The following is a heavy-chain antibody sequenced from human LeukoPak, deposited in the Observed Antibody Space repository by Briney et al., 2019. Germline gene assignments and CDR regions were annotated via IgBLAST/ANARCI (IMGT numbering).Heavy chain of an antibody. J-gene: IGHJ4*02. Sequence: GALRLSCAASGFTFSNYWMSWVRQAPGKGLEWVANIKQDGSENYYVGSVKGRFTISRDNADNSLYLQMNSLRAEDTAVYYCARLRTFDYWGQGTLVTVSS. CDR3: ARLRTFDY. CDR2: IKQDGSEN. CDR1: GFTFSNYW. V-gene: IGHV3-7*03. D-gene: IGHD1-14*01.